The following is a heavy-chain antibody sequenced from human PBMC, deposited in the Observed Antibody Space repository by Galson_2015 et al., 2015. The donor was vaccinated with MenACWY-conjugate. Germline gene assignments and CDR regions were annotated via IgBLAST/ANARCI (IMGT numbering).Heavy chain of an antibody. CDR2: ISGSASVGST. J-gene: IGHJ3*02. V-gene: IGHV3-23*01. CDR1: GFTFSNYG. Sequence: SLRLSCAASGFTFSNYGMNWVRQAPGRGLEWVSTISGSASVGSTYYADSVKGRFTISRDNSKNTLYLQMNSLRVDDTAVYYCAKGYCSGGSCQFYNHDAFDMWGQGTMVTVSS. CDR3: AKGYCSGGSCQFYNHDAFDM. D-gene: IGHD2-15*01.